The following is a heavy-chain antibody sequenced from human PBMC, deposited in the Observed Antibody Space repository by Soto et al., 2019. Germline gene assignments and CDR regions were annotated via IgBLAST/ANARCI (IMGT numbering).Heavy chain of an antibody. V-gene: IGHV3-30-3*01. CDR1: GFTFSNFP. Sequence: QVQLVESGGGVVQPGRSLRLSCAASGFTFSNFPIHWVRQAPGKGLEWVTVISYDGSDEYYADSVKGRFTISRDNSKNTLYLQMNSLRPEDSGLYFCARGGLGSGWYHFDSWGQGTLVIVSS. CDR2: ISYDGSDE. J-gene: IGHJ4*02. D-gene: IGHD6-19*01. CDR3: ARGGLGSGWYHFDS.